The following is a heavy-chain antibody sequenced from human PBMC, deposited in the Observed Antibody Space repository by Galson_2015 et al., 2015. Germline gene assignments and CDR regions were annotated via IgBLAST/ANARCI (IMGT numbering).Heavy chain of an antibody. D-gene: IGHD2-15*01. CDR3: ARDYGGGSPDY. CDR2: INTNTGNP. J-gene: IGHJ4*02. Sequence: QGLEWMGWINTNTGNPTYAQGFTGRFVFSLDTSVSTAYLQISSLKSEDTAVYYCARDYGGGSPDYWGQGTLVTVSS. V-gene: IGHV7-4-1*02.